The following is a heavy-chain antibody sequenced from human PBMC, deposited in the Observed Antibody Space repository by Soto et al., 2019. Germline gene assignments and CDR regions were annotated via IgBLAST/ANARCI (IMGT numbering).Heavy chain of an antibody. D-gene: IGHD3-10*01. CDR2: LYYSGST. CDR1: GGSFSSSSYY. CDR3: ARLGYYGSGSVDV. J-gene: IGHJ6*02. V-gene: IGHV4-39*01. Sequence: QLQLQESGPGLVKPSETLSLTCTVSGGSFSSSSYYCGWIRQPPGKGLEWIASLYYSGSTYNNPSLKSRVTISVATSKSQFALKLSSVTAADTAVYYCARLGYYGSGSVDVWGQGTTVTVSS.